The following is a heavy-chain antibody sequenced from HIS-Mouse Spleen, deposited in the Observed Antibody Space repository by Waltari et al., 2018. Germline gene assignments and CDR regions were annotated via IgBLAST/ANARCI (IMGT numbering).Heavy chain of an antibody. D-gene: IGHD3-3*01. CDR2: SHTSGST. J-gene: IGHJ3*02. CDR3: ARDFHDFWSGYYGGDKKHDAFDI. Sequence: QVQLQESGPGLVKPSETLSLTCTVSGGSISSYYWSWIRQPAGKGLEWIGRSHTSGSTNDHPSLKSRVTMSVDTSKNQFSLKLSAVTAADTAVYYCARDFHDFWSGYYGGDKKHDAFDIWGQGTMVTVSS. V-gene: IGHV4-4*07. CDR1: GGSISSYY.